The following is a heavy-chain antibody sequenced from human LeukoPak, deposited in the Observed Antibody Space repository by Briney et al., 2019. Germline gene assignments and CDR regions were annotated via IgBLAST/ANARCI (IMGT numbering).Heavy chain of an antibody. CDR1: GYTFTSYD. CDR2: MSPNSGDT. CDR3: ARGTVQRSGSLDWYFDL. J-gene: IGHJ2*01. V-gene: IGHV1-8*01. D-gene: IGHD3-10*01. Sequence: ASVKVSCMASGYTFTSYDFNWVRQATGQRPEWMGWMSPNSGDTGYAQKFQDRVTMTRNTSISTAYMELSSLRSDDTAVYYCARGTVQRSGSLDWYFDLWGRGTLVTVSS.